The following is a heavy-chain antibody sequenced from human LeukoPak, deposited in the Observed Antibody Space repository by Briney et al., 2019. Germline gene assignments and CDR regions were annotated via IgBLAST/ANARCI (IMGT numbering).Heavy chain of an antibody. D-gene: IGHD3-10*01. CDR2: IYSGGST. J-gene: IGHJ2*01. V-gene: IGHV3-53*01. Sequence: PGGSLRLSCAASGFTVSSNYMNWVHQAPGKGLEWVSVIYSGGSTYYADSMKGRFTISRDNSKNTLYLQMNSLRAEDTAVYYCAKHSTGVECWGRGTLVTVSS. CDR1: GFTVSSNY. CDR3: AKHSTGVEC.